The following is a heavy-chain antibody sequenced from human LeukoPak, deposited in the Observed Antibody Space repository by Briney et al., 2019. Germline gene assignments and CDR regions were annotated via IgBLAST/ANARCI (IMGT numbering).Heavy chain of an antibody. CDR2: IKQDGSEK. J-gene: IGHJ4*02. Sequence: GGSLRLSCAASGFTFSSYWMSWVRQAPGKGLEWVANIKQDGSEKYYVDSVKGRFTISRDNAKNTLYLQMDSLRADDTAVYYCVREKRSGSYPDYWGQGTLVTVSS. V-gene: IGHV3-7*01. CDR1: GFTFSSYW. D-gene: IGHD1-26*01. CDR3: VREKRSGSYPDY.